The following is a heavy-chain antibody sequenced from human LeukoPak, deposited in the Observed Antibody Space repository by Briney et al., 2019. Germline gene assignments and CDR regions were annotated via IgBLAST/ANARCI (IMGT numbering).Heavy chain of an antibody. D-gene: IGHD3-10*01. J-gene: IGHJ4*02. CDR3: TRQLGGSGSH. CDR2: IKEDGSEI. CDR1: GFTFSSYW. Sequence: GGSLRLSCAGSGFTFSSYWMSWVRQAPGKGLEWVANIKEDGSEIYYVDSVKGRFTISRDNTKNSVYLQMNSLRAEDTAVYYCTRQLGGSGSHWGQGTLVTVSS. V-gene: IGHV3-7*01.